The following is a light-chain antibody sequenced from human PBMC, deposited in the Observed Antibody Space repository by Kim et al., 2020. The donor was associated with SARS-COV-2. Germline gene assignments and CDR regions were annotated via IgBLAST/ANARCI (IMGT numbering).Light chain of an antibody. CDR3: QQYYSYPPT. Sequence: ASTGDRVTITCRASQGVTSNLAWYQQKPGKAPKLLIYAASTLQSGVPLRFSGSGSGTDFTLTINYLQSEDFASYHCQQYYSYPPTFGGGTKVDIK. CDR1: QGVTSN. V-gene: IGKV1-8*01. J-gene: IGKJ4*01. CDR2: AAS.